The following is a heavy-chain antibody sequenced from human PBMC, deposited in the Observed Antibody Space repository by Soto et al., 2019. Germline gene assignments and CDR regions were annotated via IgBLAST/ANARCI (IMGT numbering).Heavy chain of an antibody. V-gene: IGHV3-30*18. J-gene: IGHJ6*02. D-gene: IGHD5-18*01. CDR2: ISYDGSNK. CDR3: AKDLGYSYGFGGYYGMDV. Sequence: PGGSLRLSCAASGFTFSSYGMHWVRQAPGKGLEWVAVISYDGSNKYYADSVKGRFTISRDNSKNTLYLQMNSLRAEDTAVYYCAKDLGYSYGFGGYYGMDVWGQGTTVTVSS. CDR1: GFTFSSYG.